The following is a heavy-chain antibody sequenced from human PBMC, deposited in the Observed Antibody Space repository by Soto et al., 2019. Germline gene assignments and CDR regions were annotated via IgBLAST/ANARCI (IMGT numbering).Heavy chain of an antibody. CDR1: GFTFSDYY. CDR2: ISSSSSYT. J-gene: IGHJ4*02. D-gene: IGHD1-26*01. Sequence: QVQLVESGGGLVKPGGSLRLSCAASGFTFSDYYMTWIRQAPGKGLEWVSYISSSSSYTNYADSVKGRFTISRDNAKNSLYLQMNSRRAEDTAVYYGARDRTGYSNDFDYWGQGTLVTVSS. CDR3: ARDRTGYSNDFDY. V-gene: IGHV3-11*05.